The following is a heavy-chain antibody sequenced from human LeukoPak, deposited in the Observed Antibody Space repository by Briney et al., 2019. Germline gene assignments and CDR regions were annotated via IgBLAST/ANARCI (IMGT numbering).Heavy chain of an antibody. Sequence: PGGSLRLSCEASGFTFEDYGMTWVRQRPGRGLEYVAEINWNGDNPVYENFLRGRFSLSRNNAKTSVYLEMNSLSVEATAFYYCERRTLSGATTGYYYDSWGQGTLVTVSS. V-gene: IGHV3-20*04. CDR3: ERRTLSGATTGYYYDS. D-gene: IGHD1-26*01. J-gene: IGHJ5*01. CDR1: GFTFEDYG. CDR2: INWNGDNP.